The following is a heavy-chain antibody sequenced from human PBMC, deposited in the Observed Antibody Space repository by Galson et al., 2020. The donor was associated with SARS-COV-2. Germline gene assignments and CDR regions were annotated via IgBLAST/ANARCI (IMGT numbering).Heavy chain of an antibody. CDR2: SSVSGSCK. CDR3: AKGCSNSCYAAIDQ. Sequence: GGSLRLSFAASGFTFSSYAITWVRQAPGRGLEWVSVSSVSGSCKYYADSVKGRFTISSDNSRNTVFLQMNSLRAEDTAVYYCAKGCSNSCYAAIDQWGKGSLVTVSS. CDR1: GFTFSSYA. D-gene: IGHD2-2*01. J-gene: IGHJ4*02. V-gene: IGHV3-23*01.